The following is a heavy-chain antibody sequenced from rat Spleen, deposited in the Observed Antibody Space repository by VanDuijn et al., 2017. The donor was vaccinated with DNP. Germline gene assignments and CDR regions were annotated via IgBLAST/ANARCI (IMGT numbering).Heavy chain of an antibody. CDR1: GFTFSNYD. Sequence: EVQLVESGGGLVQPGRSLKLSCAASGFTFSNYDMAWVRQAPTKGLEWVASISPSGGSTYYRDSVKGRFTISRDNAKNTLYLQMNSLRSEDMATYYCARWNSGHFDYWGQGVMVSVSS. CDR2: ISPSGGST. V-gene: IGHV5S13*01. CDR3: ARWNSGHFDY. J-gene: IGHJ2*01. D-gene: IGHD4-3*01.